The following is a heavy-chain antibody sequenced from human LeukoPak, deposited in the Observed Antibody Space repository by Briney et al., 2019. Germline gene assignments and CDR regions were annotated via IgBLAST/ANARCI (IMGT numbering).Heavy chain of an antibody. CDR1: GGSFSGYY. Sequence: PSETLSLTCAVYGGSFSGYYWSWIRQPPGKGLEWIGEINHSGSTNYNPSLKSRVTISVDTSKNQFSLKLSSVTAADTAVYYCARFYSEPGGRSRRSGFDPWGQGTLVTVSS. CDR3: ARFYSEPGGRSRRSGFDP. D-gene: IGHD3-16*01. J-gene: IGHJ5*02. CDR2: INHSGST. V-gene: IGHV4-34*01.